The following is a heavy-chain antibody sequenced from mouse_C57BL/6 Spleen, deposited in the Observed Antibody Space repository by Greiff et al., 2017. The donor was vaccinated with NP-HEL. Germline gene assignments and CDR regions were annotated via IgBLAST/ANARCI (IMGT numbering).Heavy chain of an antibody. J-gene: IGHJ1*03. Sequence: DVKLQESGPGLVKPSQSLSLTCSVTGYSITSGYYWNWIRQFPGNKLEWMGYISYDGSNNYNPSLKNRISITRDTSKNQFFLKLNSVTTEDTATYYCAREITTVVAGWYFDVWVTGTTVTVFS. CDR1: GYSITSGYY. D-gene: IGHD1-1*01. CDR3: AREITTVVAGWYFDV. CDR2: ISYDGSN. V-gene: IGHV3-6*01.